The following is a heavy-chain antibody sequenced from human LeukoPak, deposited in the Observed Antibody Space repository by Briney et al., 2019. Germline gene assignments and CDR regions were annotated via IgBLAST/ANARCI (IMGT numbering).Heavy chain of an antibody. V-gene: IGHV3-48*04. Sequence: GGSLRLSCATSGFTFSNYGMHWVRQAPGKGLEWVSYITDSGRTIYYADSVKGRFTISRDNAKNSLFLQMNSLRAEDTAVYYCARGEVVTASLPDYFYYYMDVWGKGTTVTISS. D-gene: IGHD2-21*02. CDR1: GFTFSNYG. CDR2: ITDSGRTI. J-gene: IGHJ6*03. CDR3: ARGEVVTASLPDYFYYYMDV.